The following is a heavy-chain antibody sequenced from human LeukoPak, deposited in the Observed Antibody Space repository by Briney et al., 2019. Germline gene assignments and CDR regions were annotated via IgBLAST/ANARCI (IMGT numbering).Heavy chain of an antibody. Sequence: VASVKVSCKASGYTFSGYYMHWVRQAPGQGLEWMGWINPNSGGTNYAQKFQGRVTMTRDTSISTAYMELSRLRSDDTAVYYCARDVLGFGEGNWFDPWGQGTLVTVSS. D-gene: IGHD3-10*01. CDR1: GYTFSGYY. J-gene: IGHJ5*02. CDR2: INPNSGGT. V-gene: IGHV1-2*02. CDR3: ARDVLGFGEGNWFDP.